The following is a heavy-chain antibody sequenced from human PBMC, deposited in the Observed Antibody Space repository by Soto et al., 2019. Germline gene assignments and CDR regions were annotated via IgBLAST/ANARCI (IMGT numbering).Heavy chain of an antibody. CDR1: GYSFTSYW. CDR2: IYPGDSDT. CDR3: ARLWGIVGATSPFDY. J-gene: IGHJ4*02. V-gene: IGHV5-51*03. Sequence: EVQLVQSGAEVKKPGESLKISCKGSGYSFTSYWIGWVRQMPGKGLEWMGIIYPGDSDTRYSPSFQGQVTISADKSIXTAYLQWSSLKASDTAMYYCARLWGIVGATSPFDYWGQGTLVTVSS. D-gene: IGHD1-26*01.